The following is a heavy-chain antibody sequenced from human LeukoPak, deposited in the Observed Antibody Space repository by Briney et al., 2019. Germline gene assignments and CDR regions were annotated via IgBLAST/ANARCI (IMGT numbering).Heavy chain of an antibody. V-gene: IGHV4-34*01. D-gene: IGHD4-11*01. CDR1: GGSLSGYY. Sequence: SETLSLTCALYGGSLSGYYWSWIRHPPGKGVVWLGEIKHSGSNNYNPPRKSRVTISVDTSKTQFSLKLSSVTAADTAVFYCARGGYSDFDYWGQGTLVTVSS. CDR2: IKHSGSN. CDR3: ARGGYSDFDY. J-gene: IGHJ4*02.